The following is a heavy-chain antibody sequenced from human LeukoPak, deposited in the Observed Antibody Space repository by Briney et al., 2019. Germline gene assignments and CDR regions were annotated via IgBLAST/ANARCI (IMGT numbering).Heavy chain of an antibody. J-gene: IGHJ5*02. CDR1: GYTFTGYY. CDR3: ARGLKGNNWFDP. Sequence: ASLKVSCKASGYTFTGYYMHWVRQAPGQGLEWMGWINPNSGGTNYTQKFQGRVTMTRDTSISTAYMELSRLRSDDTAVYYCARGLKGNNWFDPWGQGTLVTVSS. CDR2: INPNSGGT. V-gene: IGHV1-2*02.